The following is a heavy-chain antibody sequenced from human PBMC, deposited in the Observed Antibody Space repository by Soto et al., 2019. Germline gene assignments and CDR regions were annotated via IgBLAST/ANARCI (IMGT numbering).Heavy chain of an antibody. Sequence: SETLSLTCTVSGGSTSSGDYYWSWIRQPPGKGLEWIGYIYYSGSTYYNPSLKSRVTISVDTSKNQFSLKLSSVTAADTAVYYCARVYSYGYGFFDYWGQGTLVTVSS. CDR1: GGSTSSGDYY. V-gene: IGHV4-30-4*01. CDR3: ARVYSYGYGFFDY. D-gene: IGHD5-18*01. CDR2: IYYSGST. J-gene: IGHJ4*02.